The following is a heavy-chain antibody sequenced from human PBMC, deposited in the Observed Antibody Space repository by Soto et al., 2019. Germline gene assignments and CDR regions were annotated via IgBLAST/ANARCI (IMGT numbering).Heavy chain of an antibody. Sequence: GASVKVSCKASGCTFSSYAISWVRQAPGQGLEWMGGIIPIFSTPNYAQKFQGGVTITADESTSTAYMELSSLRSEDTAVYYCASDNGQRDYYYSILHAFDIWGQGTLVTVSS. CDR1: GCTFSSYA. J-gene: IGHJ3*02. CDR2: IIPIFSTP. CDR3: ASDNGQRDYYYSILHAFDI. V-gene: IGHV1-69*13. D-gene: IGHD3-22*01.